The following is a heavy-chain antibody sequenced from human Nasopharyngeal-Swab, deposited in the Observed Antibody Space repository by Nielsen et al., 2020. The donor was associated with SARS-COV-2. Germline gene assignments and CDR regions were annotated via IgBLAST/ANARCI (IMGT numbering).Heavy chain of an antibody. CDR1: GFTFSSYG. Sequence: GESLKISCAASGFTFSSYGMHWVRQAPGKGLEWVAVLWYDGSNKYYADSVKGRFTISRDNSKNTLYLQMNSLRAEDTAVYYCASTAGANGPNDAFDIWGQGTMVTVSS. J-gene: IGHJ3*02. D-gene: IGHD1-26*01. CDR3: ASTAGANGPNDAFDI. V-gene: IGHV3-33*01. CDR2: LWYDGSNK.